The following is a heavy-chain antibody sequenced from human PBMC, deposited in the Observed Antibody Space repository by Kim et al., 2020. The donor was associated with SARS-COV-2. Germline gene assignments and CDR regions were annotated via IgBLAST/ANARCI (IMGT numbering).Heavy chain of an antibody. CDR3: ARVMYYDYVWGSLGAFDI. CDR2: IYYSGST. CDR1: GGSISSYY. J-gene: IGHJ3*02. Sequence: SETLSLTCTVSGGSISSYYWSWIRQPPGKGLEWIGYIYYSGSTNYNPSLKSRVTISVDTSKNQFSLKLSSVTAADTAVYYCARVMYYDYVWGSLGAFDIWGQWTMVTVSS. D-gene: IGHD3-16*01. V-gene: IGHV4-59*01.